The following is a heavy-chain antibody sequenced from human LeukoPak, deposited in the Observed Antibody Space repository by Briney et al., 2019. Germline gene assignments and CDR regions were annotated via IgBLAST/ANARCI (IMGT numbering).Heavy chain of an antibody. CDR2: ISGSGGST. Sequence: GGSLRLSCAASGFTFGNYGMSWVRQAPGKGLEWVSSISGSGGSTYYADSVKGRFTISRDNSKNTLFMQMNSLSDEDTALYNCVGIGWYIYWGQGTLVTVSS. CDR1: GFTFGNYG. J-gene: IGHJ4*02. CDR3: VGIGWYIY. V-gene: IGHV3-23*01. D-gene: IGHD2-8*02.